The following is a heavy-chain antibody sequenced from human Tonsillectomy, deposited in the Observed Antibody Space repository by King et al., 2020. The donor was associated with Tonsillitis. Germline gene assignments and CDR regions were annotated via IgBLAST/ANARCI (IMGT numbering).Heavy chain of an antibody. V-gene: IGHV5-51*01. CDR1: GYSFTNYW. CDR2: IYPRDSDT. Sequence: VQLVESGAEVKKPGESLKISCKGSGYSFTNYWIGWVRQMPGRGLEWMGIIYPRDSDTRYSPSFQGQVTISADKSISTAYLQWSSLKASDTAMYYCARHWNYEGGAFDIWGQGTMVTVSS. J-gene: IGHJ3*02. D-gene: IGHD1-7*01. CDR3: ARHWNYEGGAFDI.